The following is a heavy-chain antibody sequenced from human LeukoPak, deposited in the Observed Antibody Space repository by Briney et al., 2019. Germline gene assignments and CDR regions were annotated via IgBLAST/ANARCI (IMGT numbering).Heavy chain of an antibody. J-gene: IGHJ5*02. D-gene: IGHD6-19*01. CDR2: ISSSSSYI. Sequence: GGSLRLSCAASGFTFSSYSMNWVRQAPGKGLEWVSSISSSSSYIYYADSVKGRSTISRDNAKNSLYLQMNSLRAEDTAVYYCARVPGWDSSGWHGEDWFDPWGQGTLVTVSS. CDR3: ARVPGWDSSGWHGEDWFDP. V-gene: IGHV3-21*01. CDR1: GFTFSSYS.